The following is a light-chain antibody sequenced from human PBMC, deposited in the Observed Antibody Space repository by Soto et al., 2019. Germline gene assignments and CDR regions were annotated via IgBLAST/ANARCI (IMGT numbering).Light chain of an antibody. Sequence: EIVLTQSPATLSLSPGERANLSCRASQSVSSYLAWYQQKTGQAPRLLIYDASNSATGIPARFSGSGSGTDFTLTISSLEPEDFAVYYCQQRSNWPLTFGGGTKVDIK. V-gene: IGKV3-11*01. J-gene: IGKJ4*01. CDR2: DAS. CDR1: QSVSSY. CDR3: QQRSNWPLT.